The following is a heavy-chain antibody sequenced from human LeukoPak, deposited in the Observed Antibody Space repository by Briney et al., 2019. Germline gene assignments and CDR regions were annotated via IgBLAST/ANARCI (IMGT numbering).Heavy chain of an antibody. J-gene: IGHJ4*02. CDR3: ARGEVGATTPLIDYFDY. CDR1: GGSFSGYY. Sequence: PSETLSLTCAVYGGSFSGYYWSWIRQPPGKGLEWIGEINHSGSTNYNSSLKSRVTISVDTSKNQFSLKLSSVTAADTAVYYCARGEVGATTPLIDYFDYWGQGTLVTVSS. V-gene: IGHV4-34*01. D-gene: IGHD1-26*01. CDR2: INHSGST.